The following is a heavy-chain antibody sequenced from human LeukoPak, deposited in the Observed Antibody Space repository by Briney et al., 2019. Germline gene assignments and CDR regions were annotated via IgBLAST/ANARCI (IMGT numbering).Heavy chain of an antibody. J-gene: IGHJ5*02. CDR1: GGTFSSYA. CDR3: ARGPGGFRGVVINNWFDP. D-gene: IGHD3-3*01. V-gene: IGHV1-69*05. Sequence: GASVKVSCKASGGTFSSYAISWVRQAPGQGLEWMGGIIPIFGTANYAQKFQGRVTITTDESTSTAYMELSSLRSEDTAVYYCARGPGGFRGVVINNWFDPWGQGTLVTVSS. CDR2: IIPIFGTA.